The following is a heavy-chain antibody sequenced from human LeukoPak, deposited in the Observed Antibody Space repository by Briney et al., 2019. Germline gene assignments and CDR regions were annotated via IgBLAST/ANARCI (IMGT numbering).Heavy chain of an antibody. J-gene: IGHJ4*02. CDR1: GFTFSSFA. CDR3: ARQHCSGGDCYFFD. V-gene: IGHV3-33*08. D-gene: IGHD2-15*01. CDR2: IWYDGNNK. Sequence: GGSLRLSCAASGFTFSSFAMTWVRQAPGKGLEWVALIWYDGNNKYYADSVKGRFTISRDNSKNTLYLQLNSLRAEDTAVYYCARQHCSGGDCYFFDWGQGTLVTVSS.